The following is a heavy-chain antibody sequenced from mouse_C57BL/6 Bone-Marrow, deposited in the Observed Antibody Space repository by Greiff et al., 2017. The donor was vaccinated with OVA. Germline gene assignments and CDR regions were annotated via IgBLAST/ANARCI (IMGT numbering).Heavy chain of an antibody. D-gene: IGHD1-1*01. V-gene: IGHV1-55*01. CDR2: IYPGSGST. CDR3: ARSKAVVAPLDY. CDR1: GYTFTSYW. J-gene: IGHJ2*01. Sequence: VQLQQPGAELVKPGASVKMSCKASGYTFTSYWITWVKQRPGQGLEWIGDIYPGSGSTNYNEKFKSKATLTVDTSSSTAYMQLSSLTSEDSAVYYCARSKAVVAPLDYWGQGTTLTVSS.